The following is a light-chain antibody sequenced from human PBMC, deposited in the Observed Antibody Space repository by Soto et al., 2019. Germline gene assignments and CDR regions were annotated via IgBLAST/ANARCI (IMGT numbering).Light chain of an antibody. V-gene: IGKV1-6*01. J-gene: IGKJ1*01. CDR1: QGIRND. CDR2: AAS. Sequence: AIQMTQSPSSLSASVGDRVTITCRASQGIRNDLGWYQQKPGKAPKLLIYAASSLQSGVPSRFSGSGSGTDFTLTISRLQPEDFATDYCLQDYIYPRTFGLGTKVEI. CDR3: LQDYIYPRT.